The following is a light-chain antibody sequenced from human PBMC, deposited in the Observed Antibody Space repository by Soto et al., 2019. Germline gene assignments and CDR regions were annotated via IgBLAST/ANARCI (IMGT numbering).Light chain of an antibody. V-gene: IGLV2-14*03. CDR2: DII. J-gene: IGLJ2*01. CDR1: SSDVGAFTS. Sequence: QSALTQPASVSGSPGQSITISCTGTSSDVGAFTSVSWYQQHPGKAPKLIIYDIIQRPSGVSDRFSGSKSVNTASLTISGLQPEDEASYHCSSYSRSTTLVVFGGGTQLTVL. CDR3: SSYSRSTTLVV.